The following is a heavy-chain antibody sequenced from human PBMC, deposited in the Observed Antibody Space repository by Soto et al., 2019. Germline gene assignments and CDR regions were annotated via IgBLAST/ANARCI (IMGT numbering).Heavy chain of an antibody. CDR1: GFTFSSYA. D-gene: IGHD3-16*01. Sequence: QVQLVESGGGVVQPGRSLRLSCAASGFTFSSYAMHWFRQAPGKGLEWVAVRSYDGSNKYYADSVKGRFTISRDNSKNTRYLQMISLRAEDPAMYYCARATPGGYYYYYGMDVWGQGTTVTVSS. CDR3: ARATPGGYYYYYGMDV. V-gene: IGHV3-30-3*01. CDR2: RSYDGSNK. J-gene: IGHJ6*02.